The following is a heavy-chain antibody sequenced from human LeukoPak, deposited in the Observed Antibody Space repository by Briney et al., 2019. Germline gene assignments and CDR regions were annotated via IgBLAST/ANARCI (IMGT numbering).Heavy chain of an antibody. Sequence: GGSLRLSCAASSFPYINYAMHWVRQAPGKGLEWVAVISSNGVNKYYADSVKGRFTISRDNAKNSLYLQMNSLRAEDTAVYYCARDLPFAYCGGDCYSTADYWGQGTLVTVSS. D-gene: IGHD2-21*02. CDR1: SFPYINYA. CDR3: ARDLPFAYCGGDCYSTADY. V-gene: IGHV3-30-3*01. CDR2: ISSNGVNK. J-gene: IGHJ4*02.